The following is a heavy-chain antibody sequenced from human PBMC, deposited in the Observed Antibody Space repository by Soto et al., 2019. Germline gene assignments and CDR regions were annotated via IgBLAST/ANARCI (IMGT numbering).Heavy chain of an antibody. D-gene: IGHD3-10*01. CDR3: VKNSGGFNT. CDR1: GFTFGTTD. CDR2: IDGSGGIT. J-gene: IGHJ5*02. Sequence: QLLQSGGGLLQPGGSLTLSCAASGFTFGTTDMSWVRQAPGEGLEWVSTIDGSGGITYYADSVKGRFTISRDNSRNTVYLQMNSLRGDDTALYYCVKNSGGFNTWGQGALVTVSS. V-gene: IGHV3-23*01.